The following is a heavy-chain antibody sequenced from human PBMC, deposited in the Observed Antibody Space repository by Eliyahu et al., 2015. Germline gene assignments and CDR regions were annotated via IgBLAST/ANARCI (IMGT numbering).Heavy chain of an antibody. D-gene: IGHD5-24*01. CDR2: LWYDGSTT. CDR3: VRESGDGFEDA. J-gene: IGHJ4*02. Sequence: QVQLVESGGDVVQPGGSLRLSCAASGFTVNNYVMPWVRQPPGKGLEWVAVLWYDGSTTYYAESVKGRFTVSRDGSKNTLLLQMNTLRVEDTAVYYCVRESGDGFEDAWGQGTLVTVSA. CDR1: GFTVNNYV. V-gene: IGHV3-33*01.